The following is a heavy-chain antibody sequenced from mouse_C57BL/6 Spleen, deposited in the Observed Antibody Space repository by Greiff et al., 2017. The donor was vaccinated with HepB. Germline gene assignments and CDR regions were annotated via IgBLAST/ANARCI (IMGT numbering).Heavy chain of an antibody. CDR1: GYTFTDYY. Sequence: VKLMESGPELVKPGASVKISCKASGYTFTDYYINWVKQRPGQGLEWIGWIFPGSGSTYYNEKFKGKATLTVDKSSSTAYMLLSSLTSEDSAVYFCARPITTVVAKYYFDYWGQGTTLTVSS. V-gene: IGHV1-75*01. J-gene: IGHJ2*01. CDR3: ARPITTVVAKYYFDY. CDR2: IFPGSGST. D-gene: IGHD1-1*01.